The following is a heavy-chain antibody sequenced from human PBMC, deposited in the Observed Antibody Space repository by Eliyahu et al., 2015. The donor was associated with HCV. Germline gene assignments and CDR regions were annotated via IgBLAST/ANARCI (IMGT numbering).Heavy chain of an antibody. D-gene: IGHD2-21*02. CDR1: GFTFSNYW. J-gene: IGHJ4*02. V-gene: IGHV3-74*01. CDR3: AREAYCGHDCTYYLDS. CDR2: VNGDGSTT. Sequence: EVQLVESGGGLVQPGGSLRLSCAASGFTFSNYWMHWVRQAPGKGLVWVSRVNGDGSTTSYADSVEGRFTISRDNAKNTVYLQLNSLRVEDTAVYYCAREAYCGHDCTYYLDSWGQGTLVTVSS.